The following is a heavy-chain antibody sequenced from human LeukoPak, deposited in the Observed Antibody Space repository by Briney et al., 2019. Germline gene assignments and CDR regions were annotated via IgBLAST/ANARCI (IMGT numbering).Heavy chain of an antibody. CDR1: GGSITQTNY. V-gene: IGHV4-59*01. J-gene: IGHJ4*02. CDR3: ATNSGGTADY. D-gene: IGHD1/OR15-1a*01. CDR2: IDSSGTT. Sequence: SETLSLTCGVSGGSITQTNYWTWVRQPPGKGLEMIGYIDSSGTTDSNPSLKSRVTISIDTSRNQLSLKLTSVTAADTAVYYCATNSGGTADYWGQGTLVTVSS.